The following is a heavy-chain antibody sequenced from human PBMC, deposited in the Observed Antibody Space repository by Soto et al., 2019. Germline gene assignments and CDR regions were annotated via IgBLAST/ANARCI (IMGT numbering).Heavy chain of an antibody. J-gene: IGHJ3*02. CDR3: ARGFLRNDAFDI. V-gene: IGHV3-74*01. D-gene: IGHD3-3*01. CDR1: GFPFSLYL. CDR2: INSDGSST. Sequence: GGSLRLSCAASGFPFSLYLMSWVRQAPGKGLVWVSRINSDGSSTSYADSVKGRFTISRDNAKNTLYLQMNSLRAEDTAVYYCARGFLRNDAFDIWGQGTMVTVSS.